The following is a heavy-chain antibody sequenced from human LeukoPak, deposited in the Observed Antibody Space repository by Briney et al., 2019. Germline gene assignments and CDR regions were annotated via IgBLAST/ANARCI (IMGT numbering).Heavy chain of an antibody. V-gene: IGHV1-2*02. CDR2: INPNSGGT. CDR1: GYTFTSYG. J-gene: IGHJ3*02. D-gene: IGHD3-22*01. Sequence: ASVKVSCKASGYTFTSYGISWVRQAPGQGLEWMGWINPNSGGTNYAQKFQGRVTMTRDTSISTAYMELSRLRSDDTAVYYCTTYDSSGYHPADAFDIWGQGTMVTVSS. CDR3: TTYDSSGYHPADAFDI.